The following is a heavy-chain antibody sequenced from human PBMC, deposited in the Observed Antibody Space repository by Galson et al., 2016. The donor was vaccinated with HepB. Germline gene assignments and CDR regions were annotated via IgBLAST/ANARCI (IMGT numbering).Heavy chain of an antibody. D-gene: IGHD2-2*01. CDR3: ARDLKQRDDHSYLYYYCGMDV. J-gene: IGHJ6*02. Sequence: SLRLSCAASGFTFNNYAMNWVRQAPGKGLEWVSLISRRSSHIYYADSVKGRFTISRDNAKNSLSLQMNNLTAEDTAVYYGARDLKQRDDHSYLYYYCGMDVWGPRTTVTVSS. CDR1: GFTFNNYA. V-gene: IGHV3-21*01. CDR2: ISRRSSHI.